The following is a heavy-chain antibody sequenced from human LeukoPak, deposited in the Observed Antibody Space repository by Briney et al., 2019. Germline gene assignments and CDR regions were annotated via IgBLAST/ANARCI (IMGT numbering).Heavy chain of an antibody. CDR2: INHSGST. V-gene: IGHV4-34*01. CDR3: ARGDYGGRHFDY. Sequence: PSETLSLTCAVYGGSFSGYYWSWIRQPPGKGLEWIGEINHSGSTNYNPSLKSRVTISVDTSKNQFSLKLSSVTAADTAVYYCARGDYGGRHFDYRGQGTLVTVSS. CDR1: GGSFSGYY. J-gene: IGHJ4*02. D-gene: IGHD4-23*01.